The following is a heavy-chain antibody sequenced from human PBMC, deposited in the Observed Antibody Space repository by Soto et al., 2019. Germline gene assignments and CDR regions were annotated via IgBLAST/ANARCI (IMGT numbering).Heavy chain of an antibody. V-gene: IGHV4-59*01. CDR3: ARIPPPVARSDNLIAVAGTGGYYGMDV. CDR2: IYYSGST. Sequence: SETLSLTCTVSGGSISSYYWSWIRQPPGKGLEWIGYIYYSGSTNYNPSLKSPVTISVDTAKNQFSLKLSSVTAEDTDVYYCARIPPPVARSDNLIAVAGTGGYYGMDVWGPGTTVTVSS. D-gene: IGHD6-19*01. J-gene: IGHJ6*02. CDR1: GGSISSYY.